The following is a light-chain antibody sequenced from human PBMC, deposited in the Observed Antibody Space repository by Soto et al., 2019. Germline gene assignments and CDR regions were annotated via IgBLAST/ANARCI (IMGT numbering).Light chain of an antibody. J-gene: IGKJ4*01. V-gene: IGKV3-11*01. CDR3: QQRSDWPPSLT. CDR2: AAS. CDR1: QSVSRS. Sequence: EIVLTQSPATLSLSPGERATLSCRASQSVSRSLAWYQQKPGQAPRLLIYAASNRATGIPTRFSGSGSGTDFTLTISSLEPEDFGVYYCQQRSDWPPSLTFGGGTKVEIK.